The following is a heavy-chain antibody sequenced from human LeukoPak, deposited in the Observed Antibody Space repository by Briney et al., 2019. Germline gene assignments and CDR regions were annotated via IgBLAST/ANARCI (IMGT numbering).Heavy chain of an antibody. V-gene: IGHV4-39*07. J-gene: IGHJ4*02. CDR2: IYYSGST. CDR3: ARDRYYDSSSYYPLDY. Sequence: SETLSLTCTVSGGSISSSSYYWGWIRQPPGKGLEWIGSIYYSGSTYYNPSLKSRVTISVDTSKNQFSLKLSSVTAADTAVYYCARDRYYDSSSYYPLDYWGQGTLVTVSS. CDR1: GGSISSSSYY. D-gene: IGHD3-22*01.